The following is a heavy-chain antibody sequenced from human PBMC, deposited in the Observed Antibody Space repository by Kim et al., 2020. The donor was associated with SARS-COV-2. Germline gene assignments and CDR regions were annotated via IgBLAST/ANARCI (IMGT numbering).Heavy chain of an antibody. V-gene: IGHV4-4*06. J-gene: IGHJ6*02. CDR3: ARGKVVPAAIGYYGMDV. Sequence: TSRVTRSVDTSKNQFSLKLGSVTAADTAVYYCARGKVVPAAIGYYGMDVWGQGTTVTVSS. D-gene: IGHD2-2*02.